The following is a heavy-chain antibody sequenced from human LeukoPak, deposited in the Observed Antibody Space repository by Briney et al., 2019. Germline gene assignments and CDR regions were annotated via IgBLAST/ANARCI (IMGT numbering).Heavy chain of an antibody. CDR1: GGSISSGSYY. D-gene: IGHD6-13*01. Sequence: PSETLSLTCTVSGGSISSGSYYWSWIRQPAGKGLEWIGRIYTSGSTNYNPSLKSRVTISVDTSKNQFSLKLSSVTAADTAVYYCARELPAIAALDYWGQGTLVTVSS. J-gene: IGHJ4*02. V-gene: IGHV4-61*02. CDR3: ARELPAIAALDY. CDR2: IYTSGST.